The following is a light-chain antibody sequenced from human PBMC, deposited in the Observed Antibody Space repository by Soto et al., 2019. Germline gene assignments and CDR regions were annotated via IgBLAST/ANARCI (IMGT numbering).Light chain of an antibody. J-gene: IGKJ1*01. CDR2: GAS. CDR1: QSVSSNY. Sequence: EIVLTQSPGTLSLSPGERATLSCRASQSVSSNYLAWYQQKRGQAPRLLIYGASSRATGIPTRFSGSGSGTDFTLTSSRLEPEDFAVYYGQQYDTSPRTFGQGTKVEI. CDR3: QQYDTSPRT. V-gene: IGKV3-20*01.